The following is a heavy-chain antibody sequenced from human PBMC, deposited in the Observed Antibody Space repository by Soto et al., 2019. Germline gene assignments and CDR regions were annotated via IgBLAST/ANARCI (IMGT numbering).Heavy chain of an antibody. J-gene: IGHJ6*02. CDR1: WGYFSGYY. CDR2: INHCGST. D-gene: IGHD3-3*01. V-gene: IGHV4-34*01. Sequence: PSETLSLTCAVYWGYFSGYYWSWTRQPPGKGREWIGEINHCGSTNYNPSLKSRVTISVDTSKNQFSLKLSFVTAADTAVYYCARGPYYDVWCGYPARFGMDVWGQWTKVTVYS. CDR3: ARGPYYDVWCGYPARFGMDV.